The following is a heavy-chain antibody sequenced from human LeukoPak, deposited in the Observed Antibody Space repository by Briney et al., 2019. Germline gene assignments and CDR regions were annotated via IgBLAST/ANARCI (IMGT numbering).Heavy chain of an antibody. CDR1: GFTFSNAW. D-gene: IGHD3-10*01. J-gene: IGHJ4*02. CDR2: IKSKTDGGTT. Sequence: GGSLRLSCAASGFTFSNAWMSWVRQAPGKGLEWVGRIKSKTDGGTTDYAAPVKGRFTISRDDSKNTLYLEMNSLKTEDTAVYYCTVVNYSSGSYPLGYWGQGTLVTVSS. V-gene: IGHV3-15*01. CDR3: TVVNYSSGSYPLGY.